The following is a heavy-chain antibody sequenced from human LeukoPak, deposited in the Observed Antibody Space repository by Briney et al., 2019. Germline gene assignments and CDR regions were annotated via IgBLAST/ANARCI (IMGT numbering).Heavy chain of an antibody. V-gene: IGHV4-30-4*01. J-gene: IGHJ5*02. CDR2: IYYSGST. CDR1: GGSISSGDYY. D-gene: IGHD3-3*01. CDR3: ARVRTYYDFWSGYSYNWFDP. Sequence: PSQTLSLTCTVSGGSISSGDYYWSWIRQPPGTGLEWIGYIYYSGSTYYNPSLKSRVTISEDTSKNQFSLKLSSVTAADTAVYYCARVRTYYDFWSGYSYNWFDPWGQGTLVTVSS.